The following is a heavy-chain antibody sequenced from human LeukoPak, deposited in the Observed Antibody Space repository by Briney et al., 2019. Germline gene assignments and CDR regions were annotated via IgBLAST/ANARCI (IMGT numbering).Heavy chain of an antibody. CDR2: MNPNSGNK. CDR3: ARADERRYSYGYYYYFMDV. V-gene: IGHV1-8*01. Sequence: ASVKVSCKASGYTFTSYDMNWVRQATGQGLEWMGWMNPNSGNKDYAQKFQGGVTMTRNTSISTHYMELSSMRAEGTAGYYCARADERRYSYGYYYYFMDVWGKGNPVTVSS. D-gene: IGHD5-18*01. J-gene: IGHJ6*03. CDR1: GYTFTSYD.